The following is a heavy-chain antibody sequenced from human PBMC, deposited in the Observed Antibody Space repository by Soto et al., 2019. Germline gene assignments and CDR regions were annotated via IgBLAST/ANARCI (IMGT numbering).Heavy chain of an antibody. D-gene: IGHD3-3*01. CDR3: AKDEEWPPWRGYFGS. V-gene: IGHV3-23*01. J-gene: IGHJ4*02. CDR1: GFTFSNFG. Sequence: GGSLRLSCAASGFTFSNFGMTWVRQAPGEGLKWVSGISGSGTNTYYAESVKGRFTVSRDNSKDTLFLHIASLKADDTAVYYCAKDEEWPPWRGYFGSWGQGTLVTVSS. CDR2: ISGSGTNT.